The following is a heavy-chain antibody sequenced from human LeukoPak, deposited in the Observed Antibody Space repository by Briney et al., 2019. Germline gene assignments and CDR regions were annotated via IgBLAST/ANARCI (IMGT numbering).Heavy chain of an antibody. J-gene: IGHJ6*04. V-gene: IGHV4-61*02. CDR2: IYTDGST. CDR3: ARDLQYSSHTAGYV. Sequence: SETLSLTCTVSGDSIISSTYYWSWIRQPAGKGLEWIGRIYTDGSTSYNPSLKSRVTISLDTSKNHFSLKLSSVTAADTAVYYCARDLQYSSHTAGYVWGKGTTVTVSS. D-gene: IGHD6-19*01. CDR1: GDSIISSTYY.